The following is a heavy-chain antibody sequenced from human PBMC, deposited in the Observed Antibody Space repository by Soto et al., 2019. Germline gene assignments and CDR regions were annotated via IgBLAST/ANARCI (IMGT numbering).Heavy chain of an antibody. V-gene: IGHV3-13*01. CDR3: ARGGIRGVSGNWFDT. J-gene: IGHJ5*02. CDR1: GFTFSRHD. CDR2: IDSAGDA. Sequence: EVQLVESGGGLVQPGGSLRLSCAASGFTFSRHDMHWVRQVTGKGLEWVSGIDSAGDAKYPVSVKGRFTISRENAKNSLHLQMNSLRVGDTAVYYCARGGIRGVSGNWFDTWGQGALVTVSS. D-gene: IGHD3-10*01.